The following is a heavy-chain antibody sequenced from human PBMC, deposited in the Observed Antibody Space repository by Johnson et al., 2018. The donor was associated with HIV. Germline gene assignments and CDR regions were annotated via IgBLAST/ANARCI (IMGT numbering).Heavy chain of an antibody. J-gene: IGHJ3*02. D-gene: IGHD3-9*01. Sequence: VQLVESGGGVVQPGGSLRLSCVASGFTFSSYDMHWVRQATGKGLEWVSAIGTAGDTYYPGSVKGRFTISRENAKNSLYLQMNSLRPEDTAVYYCARDGRDLVTRGSFDIWGQGTMVTVSS. V-gene: IGHV3-13*01. CDR3: ARDGRDLVTRGSFDI. CDR2: IGTAGDT. CDR1: GFTFSSYD.